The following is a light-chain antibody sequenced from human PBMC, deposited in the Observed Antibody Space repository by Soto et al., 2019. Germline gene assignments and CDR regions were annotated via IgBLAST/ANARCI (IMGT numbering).Light chain of an antibody. J-gene: IGKJ1*01. CDR2: GAS. V-gene: IGKV3-15*01. Sequence: IVMTQSPVTMSVPRGERATLSCRASQSISTNLAWYQQKPGQAPRLLIYGASTRATGIPARFSGGGSGTEFTLTISSLQSEDFAVYYCQHYNNWPPWTFGQGTKVETK. CDR3: QHYNNWPPWT. CDR1: QSISTN.